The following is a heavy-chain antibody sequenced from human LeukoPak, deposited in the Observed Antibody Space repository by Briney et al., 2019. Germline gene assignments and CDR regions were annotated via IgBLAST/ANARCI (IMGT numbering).Heavy chain of an antibody. J-gene: IGHJ6*03. Sequence: GASVKVSCKASGYTFTGYYMHWVRQAPGQGLEWMGWINPNSGGTNYAQKFQGRVTMTRDTSISTAYMELSRLRSDDTAVYYCARDPIRIVSGSYERLYYYYYMDVWGRGTTVTVSS. V-gene: IGHV1-2*02. D-gene: IGHD1-26*01. CDR3: ARDPIRIVSGSYERLYYYYYMDV. CDR2: INPNSGGT. CDR1: GYTFTGYY.